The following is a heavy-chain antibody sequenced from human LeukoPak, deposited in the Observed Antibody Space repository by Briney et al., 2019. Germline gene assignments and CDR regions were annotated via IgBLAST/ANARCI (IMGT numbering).Heavy chain of an antibody. J-gene: IGHJ4*02. CDR3: VKGRGDTAVAGSRFDY. CDR1: GFTFDGYA. CDR2: ISWNSGNI. Sequence: TGRSLRLSCAASGFTFDGYAMHWVRQAPGKGLEWVSGISWNSGNIGYADSVKGRFTISRDNAKNSLYLQMNSLRPEDTALYYCVKGRGDTAVAGSRFDYWGQGTPVTVSS. D-gene: IGHD6-19*01. V-gene: IGHV3-9*01.